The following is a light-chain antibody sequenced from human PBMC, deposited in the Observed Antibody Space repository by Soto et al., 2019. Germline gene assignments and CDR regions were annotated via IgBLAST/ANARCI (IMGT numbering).Light chain of an antibody. CDR1: SSNIGAGYD. Sequence: QSVLTQPPSVSGAPGQRVTISCTGSSSNIGAGYDVHWYQQLLGTAPKLLIYGNSNRPSGVPDRFSGSKSGTSASLAITGLQAEDEADYYCQSYDSSLAHVVFGGGTKVTVL. CDR2: GNS. J-gene: IGLJ2*01. CDR3: QSYDSSLAHVV. V-gene: IGLV1-40*01.